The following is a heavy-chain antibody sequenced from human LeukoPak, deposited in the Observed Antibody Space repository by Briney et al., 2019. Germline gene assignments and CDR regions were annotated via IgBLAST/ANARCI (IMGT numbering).Heavy chain of an antibody. V-gene: IGHV3-9*02. CDR3: ARDICFGEPCFDS. J-gene: IGHJ4*02. CDR2: IYWSSSGT. CDR1: GFNSEDHA. D-gene: IGHD3-10*01. Sequence: GRSLRLSCVVSGFNSEDHAMHWVRQAPGKGLEWVSGIYWSSSGTGYADSVKGRFTVSRDSAKNSLYLQMNSLRAEDTAVYYCARDICFGEPCFDSWGQGTLVTVSS.